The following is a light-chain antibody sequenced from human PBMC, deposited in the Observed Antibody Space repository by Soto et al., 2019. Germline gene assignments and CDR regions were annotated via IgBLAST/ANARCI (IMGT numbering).Light chain of an antibody. Sequence: EIVLTQSPATLSLSPGERATLSCRASQTVGSNLAWYQQKPGQAPRLLISGASTRATGIPARFSGSGSGTEFTLTISSLQSEDFAVYYCQQYNNWPITFGPGTRREIK. CDR3: QQYNNWPIT. J-gene: IGKJ5*01. CDR2: GAS. V-gene: IGKV3-15*01. CDR1: QTVGSN.